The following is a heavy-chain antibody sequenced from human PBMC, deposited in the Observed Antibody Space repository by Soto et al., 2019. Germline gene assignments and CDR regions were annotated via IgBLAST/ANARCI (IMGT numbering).Heavy chain of an antibody. CDR3: ATSYDSGFDP. CDR2: ISPKSANT. CDR1: GYDFSKFD. J-gene: IGHJ5*02. Sequence: QIQLVQSGAELKRPGASVRVSCEASGYDFSKFDISWLRQAPGQGPKWMGRISPKSANTNYAQRFQGRVTMTADTSTSTAYMEVRRLRSDDTAVYYCATSYDSGFDPWGQGTLVTVSS. V-gene: IGHV1-18*01. D-gene: IGHD3-3*01.